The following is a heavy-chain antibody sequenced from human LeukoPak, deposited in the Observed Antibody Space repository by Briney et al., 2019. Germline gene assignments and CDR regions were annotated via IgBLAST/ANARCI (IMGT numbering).Heavy chain of an antibody. V-gene: IGHV3-21*01. CDR3: ARGSGATYSSSWYLDY. J-gene: IGHJ4*02. CDR1: GFTFSSYS. Sequence: GGSLRLSCAASGFTFSSYSMNWVRQAPGKGLEWVSSISSSSSYIYYADSVKGRFTISRDNAKNSLYLQMNSLRAEDTAVYYRARGSGATYSSSWYLDYWGQGTLVTVSS. CDR2: ISSSSSYI. D-gene: IGHD6-13*01.